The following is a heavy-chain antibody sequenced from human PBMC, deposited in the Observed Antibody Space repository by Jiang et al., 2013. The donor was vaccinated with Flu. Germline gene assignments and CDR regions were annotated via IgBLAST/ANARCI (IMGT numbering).Heavy chain of an antibody. V-gene: IGHV4-39*07. J-gene: IGHJ4*02. CDR3: ARNVMTTVTQFFDY. D-gene: IGHD4-17*01. CDR2: IYFSGTT. Sequence: VKPSETLSLTCSVFGDSINSNNYYWGWIRQAPGQGLEWVGSIYFSGTTYQNPSLKSRVTMSLDTSKNQFSLKLRSVTAADTAVYFCARNVMTTVTQFFDYWGQGTRSPSPQ. CDR1: GDSINSNNYY.